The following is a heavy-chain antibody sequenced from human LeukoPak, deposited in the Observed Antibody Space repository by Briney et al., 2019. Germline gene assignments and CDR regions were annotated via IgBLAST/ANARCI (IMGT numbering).Heavy chain of an antibody. D-gene: IGHD3-22*01. V-gene: IGHV4-4*07. Sequence: SETLSLTCTVSGGSISTYYWSWIRQPAGKGLEWIGRVYTSGSTNYNPSLKSRVTMSVDTSKNQFSLKLSSVTAADTAVYYCAREYYDSSSYGVGEWFDPWGQGTLVIVSS. CDR1: GGSISTYY. J-gene: IGHJ5*02. CDR2: VYTSGST. CDR3: AREYYDSSSYGVGEWFDP.